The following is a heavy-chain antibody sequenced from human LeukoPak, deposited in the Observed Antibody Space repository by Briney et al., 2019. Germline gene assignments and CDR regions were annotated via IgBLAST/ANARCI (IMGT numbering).Heavy chain of an antibody. CDR2: VHYSGRT. CDR3: ARVVNSSAYINFDP. J-gene: IGHJ5*02. CDR1: DGSISTYY. D-gene: IGHD3-22*01. Sequence: SETLSLTCTVSDGSISTYYWSWVRHPPGKGLEWIGYVHYSGRTTYNPSLKSRVTISVDTSTNQFSLRLNSVTAADTAVYYCARVVNSSAYINFDPWGQGTLVTVSS. V-gene: IGHV4-59*01.